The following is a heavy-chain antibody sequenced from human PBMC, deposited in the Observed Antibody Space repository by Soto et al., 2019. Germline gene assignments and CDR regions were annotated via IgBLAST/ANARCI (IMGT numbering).Heavy chain of an antibody. Sequence: GASVEVSCKVSGYTLTELSIHWVRQAPGKGLEWMGSFDPEDGKRIYAQKFQGRLTLTEDTSTDTSYMELTSLRSEDTAVYYCATGRGVDRRLEWGQGTLVTVSS. CDR3: ATGRGVDRRLE. CDR2: FDPEDGKR. D-gene: IGHD3-10*01. CDR1: GYTLTELS. J-gene: IGHJ4*02. V-gene: IGHV1-24*01.